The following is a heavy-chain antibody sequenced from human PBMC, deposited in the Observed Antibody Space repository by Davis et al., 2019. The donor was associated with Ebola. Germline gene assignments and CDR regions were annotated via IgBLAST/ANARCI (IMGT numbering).Heavy chain of an antibody. CDR3: AERGGSV. J-gene: IGHJ4*02. CDR2: INHSGGT. D-gene: IGHD3-16*01. CDR1: GGSLSGYY. V-gene: IGHV4-34*01. Sequence: PSETLSLTCAIYGGSLSGYYWSWVRQPPGKGLEWIGEINHSGGTNYSPSLKSRVSTSVDTSRNQFSLKLTSVTAADTAMYYCAERGGSVWGQGTLVTVSS.